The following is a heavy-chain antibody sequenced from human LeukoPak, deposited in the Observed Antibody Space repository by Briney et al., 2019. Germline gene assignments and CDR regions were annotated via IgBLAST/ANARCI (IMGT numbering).Heavy chain of an antibody. CDR2: INPYNGNT. CDR1: GYTFTSYG. Sequence: ASVKVSCKASGYTFTSYGINWVRQAPGQGLEWMGWINPYNGNTNYAQKLQGRVTMTRDTSTSTAYMELSSLRSDDTAVYYCARGPLSSWAYREYCCMDVWGKGTTVTVSS. J-gene: IGHJ6*03. D-gene: IGHD6-13*01. V-gene: IGHV1-18*04. CDR3: ARGPLSSWAYREYCCMDV.